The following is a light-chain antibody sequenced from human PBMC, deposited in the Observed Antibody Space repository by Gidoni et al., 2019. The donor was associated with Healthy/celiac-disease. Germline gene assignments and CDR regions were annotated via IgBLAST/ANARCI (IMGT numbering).Light chain of an antibody. Sequence: DIQMPQSPSSLSASVGDRVIITCRASQGISNSLAWYQQKPGKAPKLLLYAASRLESGVPSRFSGSGSGTDYTLTISSLQPEDFATYYCQQYYSTLWTFGQGTKVEIK. CDR3: QQYYSTLWT. J-gene: IGKJ1*01. CDR2: AAS. V-gene: IGKV1-NL1*01. CDR1: QGISNS.